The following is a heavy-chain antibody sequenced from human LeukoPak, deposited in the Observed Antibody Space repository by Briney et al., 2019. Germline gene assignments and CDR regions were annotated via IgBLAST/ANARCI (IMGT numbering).Heavy chain of an antibody. V-gene: IGHV4-61*02. Sequence: SETLSLTCTVSGGSISSGSYYWSWIRQPAGKGLEWIGRIYTSGSTNYNPSLKSRVTISVDTSKNQFSLKLSSVTAADTAVYYCARSHSSGWYVGYYFDYWGQGTLVTVSS. CDR1: GGSISSGSYY. J-gene: IGHJ4*02. D-gene: IGHD6-19*01. CDR2: IYTSGST. CDR3: ARSHSSGWYVGYYFDY.